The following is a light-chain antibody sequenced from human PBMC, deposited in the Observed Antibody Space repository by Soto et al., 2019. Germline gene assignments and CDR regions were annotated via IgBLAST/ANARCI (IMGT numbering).Light chain of an antibody. Sequence: EIVCTQVPGSLCLSPGERATLSCRASQSVSSSYLAWYQQRPGQAPRLLIYDASHRADGIPDRFSGSGFGTDLTLTISSLEPEDAAAYYCQQRSNWLTITFGQGTRLEIK. CDR2: DAS. CDR1: QSVSSSY. V-gene: IGKV3D-20*02. J-gene: IGKJ5*01. CDR3: QQRSNWLTIT.